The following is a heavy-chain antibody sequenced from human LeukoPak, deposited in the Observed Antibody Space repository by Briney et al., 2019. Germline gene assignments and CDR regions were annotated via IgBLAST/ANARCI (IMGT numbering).Heavy chain of an antibody. J-gene: IGHJ4*02. D-gene: IGHD6-19*01. CDR2: IYYSGST. CDR1: GGSISSSSYY. CDR3: ARDLGGYSSGWFGY. Sequence: SETLSLTCTVSGGSISSSSYYWGWIRQPPGKGLEWIGSIYYSGSTYYNPSLKSRVTISVDTSKKQFSLKLSSVTAADTAVYYCARDLGGYSSGWFGYWGQGTLVTVSS. V-gene: IGHV4-39*07.